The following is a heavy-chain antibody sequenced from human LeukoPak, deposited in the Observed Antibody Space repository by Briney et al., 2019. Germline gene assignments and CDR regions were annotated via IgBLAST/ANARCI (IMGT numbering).Heavy chain of an antibody. CDR1: GGSVTDY. Sequence: SETLSLTCTVSGGSVTDYWSWIRQSPGKGLEWIGYIYYTGTSYNPSLKSRVTISADTSKNQFSLQLNSVTPEDTAVYYCARDGGSNWNDGYYFDYWGQGTLVTVSS. J-gene: IGHJ4*02. CDR2: IYYTGT. D-gene: IGHD1-1*01. CDR3: ARDGGSNWNDGYYFDY. V-gene: IGHV4-59*02.